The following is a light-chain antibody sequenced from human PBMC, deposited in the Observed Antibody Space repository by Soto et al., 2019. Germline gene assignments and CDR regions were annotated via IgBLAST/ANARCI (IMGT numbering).Light chain of an antibody. Sequence: QSVLTQPPSVSGAPGQSVTISCTGSSSNIGAGYDVHWYQQLPGTAPKLLIYGNSNRPSGVPDRFSGSKSGTSASLPITGLQAEDEADYYCQSYDSSLSGRVVFGGGTKLTVL. CDR2: GNS. V-gene: IGLV1-40*01. CDR3: QSYDSSLSGRVV. J-gene: IGLJ2*01. CDR1: SSNIGAGYD.